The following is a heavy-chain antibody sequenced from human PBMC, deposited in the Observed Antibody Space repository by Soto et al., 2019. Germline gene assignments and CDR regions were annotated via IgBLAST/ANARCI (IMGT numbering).Heavy chain of an antibody. D-gene: IGHD1-26*01. CDR1: GYTFTSYY. Sequence: ASVKVSCKASGYTFTSYYMHWVRQAPGQGLEWMGIINPSGGSTSYAQKFQGRVTMTRDTSTSTVYMELSSLRSADTAVYYCARAGATTLSDYWGQGTLVTVSS. J-gene: IGHJ4*02. CDR2: INPSGGST. V-gene: IGHV1-46*01. CDR3: ARAGATTLSDY.